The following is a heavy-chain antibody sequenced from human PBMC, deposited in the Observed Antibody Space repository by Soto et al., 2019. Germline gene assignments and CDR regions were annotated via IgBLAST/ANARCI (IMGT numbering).Heavy chain of an antibody. CDR1: GFTFSSYA. CDR2: ISGSGGST. V-gene: IGHV3-23*01. CDR3: AKVHHEYIWVTYPYTCTDY. D-gene: IGHD3-16*01. J-gene: IGHJ4*02. Sequence: GGCLRLSCAASGFTFSSYAMSWVRQAPGKGLEWVSAISGSGGSTYYADSVKGRFTISRDNSKNTLFLQMNSLRAEDTAVYYCAKVHHEYIWVTYPYTCTDYWGQGTLVTVSS.